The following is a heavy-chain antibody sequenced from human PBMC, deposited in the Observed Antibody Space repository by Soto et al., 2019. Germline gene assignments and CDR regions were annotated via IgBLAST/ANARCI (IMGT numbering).Heavy chain of an antibody. V-gene: IGHV3-23*01. J-gene: IGHJ6*02. CDR3: AKDRAVASYYYYYGVDV. D-gene: IGHD2-15*01. CDR2: ISGSGGST. CDR1: GFTFNTYA. Sequence: EVQLLESGGGLVQPGGSLRLSCVASGFTFNTYAMSWVRQAPGKGLEWVAGISGSGGSTYYADSVKGRFTISRDNSKNTLHLQMNSVRAEDTAVYYCAKDRAVASYYYYYGVDVWGQGTTVTVSS.